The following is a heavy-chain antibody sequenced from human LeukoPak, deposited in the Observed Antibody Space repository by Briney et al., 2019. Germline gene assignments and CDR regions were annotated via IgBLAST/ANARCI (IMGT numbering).Heavy chain of an antibody. D-gene: IGHD2-2*02. V-gene: IGHV3-30-3*01. CDR1: GFTFSSYA. Sequence: PGRSLRLSCAASGFTFSSYAMHWVRQAPGKGLEWVAVISYDGSNKYYADSVEGRFTISRDNSKNTLYLQMNSLRAEDTAVYYCARDKARTSVVVPAAIYPWGQGTLVTVSS. CDR2: ISYDGSNK. J-gene: IGHJ5*02. CDR3: ARDKARTSVVVPAAIYP.